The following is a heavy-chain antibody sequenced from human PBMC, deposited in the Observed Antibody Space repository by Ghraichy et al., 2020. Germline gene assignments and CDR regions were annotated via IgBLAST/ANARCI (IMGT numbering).Heavy chain of an antibody. J-gene: IGHJ4*02. D-gene: IGHD1-26*01. CDR1: GYTFTSYG. V-gene: IGHV1-18*04. CDR3: ARDLASYWGDTVGATDITTESDY. Sequence: ASVKVSCKASGYTFTSYGISWVRQAPGQGLEWMGWISAYNGNTNYAQKLQGRVTMTTDTSTSTAYMELRSLRSDDTAVYYCARDLASYWGDTVGATDITTESDYWGQGTLVTVSS. CDR2: ISAYNGNT.